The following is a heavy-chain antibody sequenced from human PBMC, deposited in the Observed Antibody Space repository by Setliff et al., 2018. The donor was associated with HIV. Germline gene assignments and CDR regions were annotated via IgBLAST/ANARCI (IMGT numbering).Heavy chain of an antibody. J-gene: IGHJ4*02. CDR2: IRSKAYGRTI. CDR1: GFVVNGYG. CDR3: ARGVPAVTGYHFDY. Sequence: GGSLRLSCAASGFVVNGYGMAWVRQAPGKGLEWVGFIRSKAYGRTIEYAASLKGRFTISRDDSKSIAYLQMNSLKTEDTAVYYCARGVPAVTGYHFDYWGQGTLVTVSS. D-gene: IGHD6-19*01. V-gene: IGHV3-49*04.